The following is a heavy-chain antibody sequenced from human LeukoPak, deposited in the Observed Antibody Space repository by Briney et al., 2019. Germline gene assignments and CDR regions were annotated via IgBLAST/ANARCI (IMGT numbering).Heavy chain of an antibody. CDR3: ATDLGGLRYFDWLVH. CDR2: FDPEDGET. CDR1: GYTLNELS. V-gene: IGHV1-24*01. Sequence: ASVKVSSKVSGYTLNELSMHWGRQAPGKGLEWMGGFDPEDGETIYAQKFQGRVTMTEDTSTDTAYMELSSLRSEDTAVYYCATDLGGLRYFDWLVHWGQGTLVTVSS. D-gene: IGHD3-9*01. J-gene: IGHJ5*02.